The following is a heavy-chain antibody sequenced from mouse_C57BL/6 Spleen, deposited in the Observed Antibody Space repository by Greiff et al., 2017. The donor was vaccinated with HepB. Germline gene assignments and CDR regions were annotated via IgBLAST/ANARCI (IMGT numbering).Heavy chain of an antibody. D-gene: IGHD1-1*01. CDR3: TRIGGYYGSSDWFAY. V-gene: IGHV1-15*01. CDR2: IDPETGGT. CDR1: GYTFTDYE. Sequence: QVQLQQSGAELVRPGASVTLSCKASGYTFTDYEMHWVKQTPVHGLEWIGAIDPETGGTAYNQKFKGTAILTADKSSSTAYMELRSLTSEDSAVYYWTRIGGYYGSSDWFAYWGQGTLVTVSA. J-gene: IGHJ3*01.